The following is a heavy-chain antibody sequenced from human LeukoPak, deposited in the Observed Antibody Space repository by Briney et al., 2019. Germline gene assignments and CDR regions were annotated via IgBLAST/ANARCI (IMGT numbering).Heavy chain of an antibody. D-gene: IGHD4-11*01. CDR2: VDHTGST. V-gene: IGHV4-59*01. CDR1: DDSITMYY. Sequence: PSETLSLTCTVSDDSITMYYWTWIRQPPGKGLEWIGYVDHTGSTKFNPSLNGRVSVSRDTSNNFFSLRLRSVTAADTAVYFCARGRVSSSTWYSTYYYFFYMDFWGKGTTVTVSS. CDR3: ARGRVSSSTWYSTYYYFFYMDF. J-gene: IGHJ6*03.